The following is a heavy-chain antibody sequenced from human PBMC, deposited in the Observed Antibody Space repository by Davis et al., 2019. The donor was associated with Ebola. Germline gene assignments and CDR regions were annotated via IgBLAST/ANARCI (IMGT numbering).Heavy chain of an antibody. V-gene: IGHV5-51*01. CDR2: IYTGDSDT. Sequence: GGSLRLSCQDSGNSFSSHWIGWVRQLPGKGLEWLAIIYTGDSDTRYSPSFRGQVTISAVKSIKTAFLQWSGLKASDTAIYYCTRQGPTSWDSWGQGTLVTVSS. CDR1: GNSFSSHW. CDR3: TRQGPTSWDS. D-gene: IGHD2-2*01. J-gene: IGHJ4*02.